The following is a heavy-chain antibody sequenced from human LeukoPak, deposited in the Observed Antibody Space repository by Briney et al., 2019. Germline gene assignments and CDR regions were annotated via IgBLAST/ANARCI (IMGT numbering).Heavy chain of an antibody. CDR1: GGSISSSYYY. CDR3: AGFGSYFDY. Sequence: SETLSLTCTVSGGSISSSYYYWGWIRQPPGKGLEWIGSIYYSGSTYYNPSLKSRVAISVDTSKNQFSLKLSSVTAADTAVYYCAGFGSYFDYWGQGTLVTVSS. J-gene: IGHJ4*02. D-gene: IGHD1-26*01. CDR2: IYYSGST. V-gene: IGHV4-39*01.